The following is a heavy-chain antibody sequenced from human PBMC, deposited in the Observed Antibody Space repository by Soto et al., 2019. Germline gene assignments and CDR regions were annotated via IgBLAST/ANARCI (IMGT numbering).Heavy chain of an antibody. CDR2: IYRTGST. Sequence: PAETLSLTCAVSGGSFTSNNWWTGVRQPPGQGLGWSGEIYRTGSTNYNASLKSRVTISLDKSENQFSLKVTSLTAANTAVYYCASRVAGTSVDYWGQGTLVTVSS. CDR1: GGSFTSNNW. V-gene: IGHV4-4*02. CDR3: ASRVAGTSVDY. J-gene: IGHJ4*02. D-gene: IGHD1-7*01.